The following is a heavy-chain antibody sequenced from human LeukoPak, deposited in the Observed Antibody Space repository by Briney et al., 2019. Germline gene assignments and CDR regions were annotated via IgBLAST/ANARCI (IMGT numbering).Heavy chain of an antibody. CDR1: GFTFSSYA. CDR2: ISGSGGST. V-gene: IGHV3-23*01. J-gene: IGHJ4*02. Sequence: GGSLRLSCAASGFTFSSYAMSWVRQAPGKGLEWVSAISGSGGSTYYADSVKGRFTISRDKSKNTLYLQMNSLRAEDTAVYYCAKAEDIVVVVAATSFDYWGQGTLVTVSS. CDR3: AKAEDIVVVVAATSFDY. D-gene: IGHD2-15*01.